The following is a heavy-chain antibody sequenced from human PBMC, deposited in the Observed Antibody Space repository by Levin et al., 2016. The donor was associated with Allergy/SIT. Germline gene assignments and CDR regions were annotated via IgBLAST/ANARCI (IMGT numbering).Heavy chain of an antibody. CDR3: ARQYYKDGYNYVFAFDI. CDR2: IYYSGNT. Sequence: SETLSLTCTVSGGSINNYYWSWIRQPPGKGLEWIGSIYYSGNTYYNPSLRSRVTLSVDTSKNQWSLQLSSLTAADTAVYYCARQYYKDGYNYVFAFDIWGQGTMVTVSS. J-gene: IGHJ3*02. D-gene: IGHD5-24*01. CDR1: GGSINNYY. V-gene: IGHV4-39*01.